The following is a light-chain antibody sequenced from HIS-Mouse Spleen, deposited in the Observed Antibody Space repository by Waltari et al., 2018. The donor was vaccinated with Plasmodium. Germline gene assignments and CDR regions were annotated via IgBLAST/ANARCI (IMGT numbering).Light chain of an antibody. V-gene: IGLV3-10*01. CDR3: YSTDSSGNHRV. CDR1: AFPTKY. CDR2: EDS. Sequence: SYELTQPPSVSVSPGQTARITCSGDAFPTKYAYWYQQKSGQAPVLVIYEDSKRPSWIPERFSGSSSGTMATLTISGAQVEDEADYYCYSTDSSGNHRVFGGGTKLTVL. J-gene: IGLJ3*02.